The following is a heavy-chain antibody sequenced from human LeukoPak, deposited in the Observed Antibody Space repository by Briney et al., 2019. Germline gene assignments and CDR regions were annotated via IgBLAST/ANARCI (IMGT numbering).Heavy chain of an antibody. CDR1: RFTFSDYY. CDR3: ARVAPDGLQTNDY. D-gene: IGHD1-14*01. J-gene: IGHJ4*02. Sequence: GGSLRLSCAASRFTFSDYYMSWIRQAPGKGLEWVSYISSSGSTLYYADSVKGRFTISRDNAKNSLYLQMNSLRAEDTAVYYCARVAPDGLQTNDYWGQGTLVTVSS. V-gene: IGHV3-11*04. CDR2: ISSSGSTL.